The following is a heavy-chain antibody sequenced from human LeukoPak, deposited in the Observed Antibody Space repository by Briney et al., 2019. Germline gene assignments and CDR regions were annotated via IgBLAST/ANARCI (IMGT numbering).Heavy chain of an antibody. J-gene: IGHJ6*03. Sequence: GGSLRLSCAASGFTFSSYGMHWVRQAPGKGLEWVAFIRYDGSNKYYADSVKGRFTISRDNSKNTLYLQMNSLRAEDTAVYYCAKDRNSGWDYYMDVWGKGTTVTISS. CDR3: AKDRNSGWDYYMDV. CDR2: IRYDGSNK. CDR1: GFTFSSYG. V-gene: IGHV3-30*02. D-gene: IGHD6-19*01.